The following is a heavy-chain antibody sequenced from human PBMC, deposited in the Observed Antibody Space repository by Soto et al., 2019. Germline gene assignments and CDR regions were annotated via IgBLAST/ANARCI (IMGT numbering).Heavy chain of an antibody. CDR1: GGSFSGYY. Sequence: PSETLSLTCAVYGGSFSGYYWSWIRQPPGKGLEWIGEINHSGSTNYNPSLKSRVTISVDTSKNQFSLKLSSVTAADTAVYYCARGRGSYYYYYGMDVWGQGTTVT. CDR2: INHSGST. CDR3: ARGRGSYYYYYGMDV. V-gene: IGHV4-34*01. J-gene: IGHJ6*02. D-gene: IGHD1-26*01.